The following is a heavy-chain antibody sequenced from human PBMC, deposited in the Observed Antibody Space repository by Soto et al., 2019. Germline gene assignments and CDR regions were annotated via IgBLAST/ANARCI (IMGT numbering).Heavy chain of an antibody. Sequence: GESLKISCKGSGYSFAGYWITWVRQKPGKGLEWMGRIDPSDSQTYYSPSFRGHVTISATTSITTVFLQWSSLRASDTAMYYCARRGGSVFFDVWGQGTLVTVSS. V-gene: IGHV5-10-1*01. D-gene: IGHD6-19*01. CDR1: GYSFAGYW. CDR2: IDPSDSQT. CDR3: ARRGGSVFFDV. J-gene: IGHJ3*01.